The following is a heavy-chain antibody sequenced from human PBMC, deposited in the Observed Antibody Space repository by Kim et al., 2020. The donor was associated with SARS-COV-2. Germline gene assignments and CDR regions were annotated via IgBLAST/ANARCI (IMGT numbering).Heavy chain of an antibody. CDR1: GLTFDDYA. D-gene: IGHD6-13*01. V-gene: IGHV3-9*01. J-gene: IGHJ4*02. CDR3: AKGRGYSSSWYGIDY. CDR2: ISWNSGSI. Sequence: GGSLRLSCAASGLTFDDYAMHWVRQAPGKGLEWVSGISWNSGSIGNADSVKGRFTISRDNAKNSLYLQRNSLRAEDTALYYCAKGRGYSSSWYGIDYWGQGTLVTVSS.